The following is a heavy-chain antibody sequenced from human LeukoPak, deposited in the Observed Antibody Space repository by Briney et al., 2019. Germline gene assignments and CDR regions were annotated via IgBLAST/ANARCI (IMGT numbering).Heavy chain of an antibody. V-gene: IGHV1-18*01. J-gene: IGHJ5*02. D-gene: IGHD5-18*01. Sequence: ASVKVSCKASGYTFTSYGISWVRQAPGQGLEWMGWISAYNGNTNYAQKLQGRVTMTTDTSTSTAYMELRSLRSDDTAVYYCARLDAFDTAMNQNWFDPWGQGTLVTVSS. CDR1: GYTFTSYG. CDR3: ARLDAFDTAMNQNWFDP. CDR2: ISAYNGNT.